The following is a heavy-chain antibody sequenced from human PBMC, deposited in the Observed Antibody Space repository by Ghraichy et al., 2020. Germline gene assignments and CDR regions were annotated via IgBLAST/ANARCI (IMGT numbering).Heavy chain of an antibody. V-gene: IGHV3-15*01. D-gene: IGHD6-19*01. CDR2: IKSKTDGGTT. CDR3: TTTYSSGWAFDY. CDR1: GFTFSNAW. J-gene: IGHJ4*02. Sequence: GGSLRLSCAASGFTFSNAWMSWVRQAPGKGLEWVGRIKSKTDGGTTDYAAPVKGRFTISRDDSKNTLYLQMNSLKTEDTAVYYCTTTYSSGWAFDYWGQGTLVTGSS.